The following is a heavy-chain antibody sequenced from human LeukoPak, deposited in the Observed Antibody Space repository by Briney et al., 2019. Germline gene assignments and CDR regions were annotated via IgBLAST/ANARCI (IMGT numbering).Heavy chain of an antibody. V-gene: IGHV4-34*01. CDR1: GGSISSYY. J-gene: IGHJ4*02. CDR2: INHSGST. D-gene: IGHD3-22*01. Sequence: SETLSLTCTVSGGSISSYYWSWIRQPPGKGLEWIGEINHSGSTNYNPSLKSRVTISVDTSKNQFSLKLSSVTAADTAVYYCARPRRSTTYYYDSSGYMYWGQGTLVTVSS. CDR3: ARPRRSTTYYYDSSGYMY.